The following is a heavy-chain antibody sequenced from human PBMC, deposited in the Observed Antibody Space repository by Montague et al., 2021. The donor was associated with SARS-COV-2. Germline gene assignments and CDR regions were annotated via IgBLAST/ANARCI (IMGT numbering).Heavy chain of an antibody. Sequence: CAISGDSVSSNRAAWNWIRQPPSRGLEWLGRTYYRSKWYNDYAVSVESRITINPDISKNQFSLQLNSVTPEDTAVYYCARDDPYCTNGVCYTGNWFDPWGQGTLVTVAS. CDR3: ARDDPYCTNGVCYTGNWFDP. D-gene: IGHD2-8*01. CDR1: GDSVSSNRAA. J-gene: IGHJ5*02. CDR2: TYYRSKWYN. V-gene: IGHV6-1*01.